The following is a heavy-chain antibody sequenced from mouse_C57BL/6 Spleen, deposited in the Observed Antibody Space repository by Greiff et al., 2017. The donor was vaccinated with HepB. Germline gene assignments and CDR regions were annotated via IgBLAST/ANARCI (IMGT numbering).Heavy chain of an antibody. CDR1: GYTFTSYG. J-gene: IGHJ4*01. Sequence: VKLMESGAELARPGASVKLSCKASGYTFTSYGISWVKQRTGQGLEWIGEIYPRSGNTYYNEKFKGKATLTVEKSSSTVYLELSRLTSDDSAVYYCARGDYRYAMDYWGQGTSVTVSS. CDR2: IYPRSGNT. CDR3: ARGDYRYAMDY. V-gene: IGHV1-81*01. D-gene: IGHD2-4*01.